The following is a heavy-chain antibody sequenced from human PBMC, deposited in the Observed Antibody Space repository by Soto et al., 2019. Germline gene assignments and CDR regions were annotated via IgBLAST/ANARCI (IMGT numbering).Heavy chain of an antibody. V-gene: IGHV3-30*09. CDR3: ARDLGMATINYYYGMDV. CDR1: GFTFSKFA. Sequence: GGSLRLSCAASGFTFSKFAMHWVRQAPGQELELLAVILFDGSKKYYADSVKDRFAISRDNSKNTLYLQMNSLRAEDTAVYYCARDLGMATINYYYGMDVWGQGTTVTVSS. CDR2: ILFDGSKK. J-gene: IGHJ6*02. D-gene: IGHD5-12*01.